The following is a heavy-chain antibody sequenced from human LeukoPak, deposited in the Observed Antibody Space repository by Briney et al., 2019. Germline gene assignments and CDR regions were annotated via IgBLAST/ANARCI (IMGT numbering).Heavy chain of an antibody. V-gene: IGHV4-31*03. Sequence: SETLSLTCTVSGGSISSGGYYWSWIRRHPGKGLEWIGYIYYSGSTYYNPSLKSRVTISVDTSKNQFSLKLSSVTAADTAVYYCARSYGSGSSYGMDVWGKGTTVTVSP. D-gene: IGHD3-10*01. CDR2: IYYSGST. CDR3: ARSYGSGSSYGMDV. J-gene: IGHJ6*04. CDR1: GGSISSGGYY.